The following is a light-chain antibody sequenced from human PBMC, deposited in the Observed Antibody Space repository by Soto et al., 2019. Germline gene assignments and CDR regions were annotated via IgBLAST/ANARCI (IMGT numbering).Light chain of an antibody. CDR2: DVS. J-gene: IGLJ1*01. CDR3: NSYTSSSTDV. CDR1: SSDVGGYNY. Sequence: QSALTQSASVSGSPGQSITISCTGTSSDVGGYNYVSWYQQHPGKAPKLIIYDVSNRPSGVSNRFSGSKSGNTASLTISGLQAEDEADYYCNSYTSSSTDVFGTGTKLTVL. V-gene: IGLV2-14*03.